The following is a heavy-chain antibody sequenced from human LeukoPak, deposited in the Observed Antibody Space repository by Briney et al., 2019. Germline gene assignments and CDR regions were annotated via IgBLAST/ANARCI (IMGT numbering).Heavy chain of an antibody. CDR1: GFTFSGSA. D-gene: IGHD3-22*01. CDR2: IRSKANSYAT. J-gene: IGHJ4*02. CDR3: TRRAGDYSHPYDY. Sequence: GGSLRLSCAASGFTFSGSAMHWVRQASGKGLEWVGRIRSKANSYATAYAASVKGRFTISRDDSKNTAYLQMNSLKTEDTAVYYCTRRAGDYSHPYDYWGQGTLVTVSS. V-gene: IGHV3-73*01.